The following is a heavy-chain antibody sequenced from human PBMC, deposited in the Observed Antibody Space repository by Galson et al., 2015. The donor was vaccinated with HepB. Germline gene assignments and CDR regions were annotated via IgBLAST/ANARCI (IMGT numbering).Heavy chain of an antibody. V-gene: IGHV1-69*13. CDR2: IIPIFGTA. CDR1: GGTFSSYA. D-gene: IGHD3-22*01. J-gene: IGHJ5*02. Sequence: SVKVSCKASGGTFSSYAISWVRQAPGQGLEWMGGIIPIFGTANYAQKFQGRVTITADESTSTAYMELSSLRSEDTAVYYCARDKGYYDSMSGWWFDPWGQGTLVTVSS. CDR3: ARDKGYYDSMSGWWFDP.